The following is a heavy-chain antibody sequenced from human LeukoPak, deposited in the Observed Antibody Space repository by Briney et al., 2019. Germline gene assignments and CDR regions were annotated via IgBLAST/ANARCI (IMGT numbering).Heavy chain of an antibody. D-gene: IGHD4-17*01. V-gene: IGHV1-2*02. CDR2: INPYNGDT. J-gene: IGHJ6*02. CDR3: ARDRRNTLTAGFYFYGMDV. CDR1: GYTFTGYY. Sequence: ASVTVSCKASGYTFTGYYMHWVRQAPGQGLEWMAWINPYNGDTNYAQKFQVRVTMTRDTSIGTAYMELSSLRSDDTAVYYCARDRRNTLTAGFYFYGMDVWGQGTTVTVSS.